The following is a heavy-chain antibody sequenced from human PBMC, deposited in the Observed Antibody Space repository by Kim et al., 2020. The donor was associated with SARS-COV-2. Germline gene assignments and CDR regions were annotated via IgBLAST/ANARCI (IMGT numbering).Heavy chain of an antibody. V-gene: IGHV1-69*04. D-gene: IGHD3-3*01. CDR1: GGTFSSYA. CDR2: IIPILGIA. Sequence: SVKVSCKASGGTFSSYAISWVRQAPGQGLEWMGRIIPILGIANYAQKFQGRVTITADKSTSTAYMELSSLRSEDTAVYYCARGANYDFWSGYSDIPYDYWGQGTLVTVSS. J-gene: IGHJ4*02. CDR3: ARGANYDFWSGYSDIPYDY.